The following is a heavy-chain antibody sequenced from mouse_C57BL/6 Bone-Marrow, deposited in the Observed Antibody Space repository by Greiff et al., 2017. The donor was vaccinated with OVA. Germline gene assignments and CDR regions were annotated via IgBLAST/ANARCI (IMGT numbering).Heavy chain of an antibody. CDR1: GYSFTDYN. V-gene: IGHV1-39*01. Sequence: EVQLQQSGPELVKPGASVKISCKASGYSFTDYNMNWVKQSNGKSLEWIGVINPNYGTTSYNQKFKGKATLTVDQSSSTAYMQLNSLTSEDSAVYYCADAAAVYYGYGGLYFDYWGQGTTLTVSS. CDR3: ADAAAVYYGYGGLYFDY. D-gene: IGHD2-2*01. J-gene: IGHJ2*01. CDR2: INPNYGTT.